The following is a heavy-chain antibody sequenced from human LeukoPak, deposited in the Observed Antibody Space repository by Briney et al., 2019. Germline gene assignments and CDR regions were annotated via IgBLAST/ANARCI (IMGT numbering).Heavy chain of an antibody. CDR3: AKDLGMAAAGTEI. D-gene: IGHD6-13*01. CDR2: ISWNSGSI. J-gene: IGHJ1*01. CDR1: GFTFDDYA. Sequence: GRSLRLSCAASGFTFDDYAMHWVRQAPGKGLEWVSGISWNSGSIGYADSVKGRFTISRDNSKNTLYLQMNSLRAEDTAVYYCAKDLGMAAAGTEIWGQGTLVTVSS. V-gene: IGHV3-9*01.